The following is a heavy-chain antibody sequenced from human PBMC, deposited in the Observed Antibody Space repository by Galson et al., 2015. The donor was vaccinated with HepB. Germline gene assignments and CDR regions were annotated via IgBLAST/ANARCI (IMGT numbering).Heavy chain of an antibody. CDR1: GFTFSSYA. J-gene: IGHJ4*02. CDR2: ISSNGGST. CDR3: VKGRNDYGDYLSYLQPPDY. V-gene: IGHV3-64D*06. D-gene: IGHD4-17*01. Sequence: SLRLSCAASGFTFSSYAMHWVRQAPGKGLEYVSAISSNGGSTYYADSVKGRFTISRDNSKNTLYLQMSSLRAEDTAVYYCVKGRNDYGDYLSYLQPPDYWGQGTLVTVSS.